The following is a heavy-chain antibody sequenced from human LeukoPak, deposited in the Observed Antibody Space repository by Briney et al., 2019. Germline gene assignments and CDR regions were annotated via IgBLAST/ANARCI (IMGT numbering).Heavy chain of an antibody. Sequence: GGSLRLSCAASGFTFNSYSMNWVRQTPGKGLEWVSSISSSSGYINYADSVKGRFTVSRDNAKNSLYLQMNSLRAEDTAVYYCARDSGYCSSTGCYVHYFDYWGQGTLVIVSS. CDR2: ISSSSGYI. V-gene: IGHV3-21*01. CDR1: GFTFNSYS. J-gene: IGHJ4*02. CDR3: ARDSGYCSSTGCYVHYFDY. D-gene: IGHD2-2*01.